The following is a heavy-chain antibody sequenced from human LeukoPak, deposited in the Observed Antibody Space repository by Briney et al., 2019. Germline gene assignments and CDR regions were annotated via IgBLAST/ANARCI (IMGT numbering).Heavy chain of an antibody. CDR3: ARMYGAYQPPDY. CDR2: IYTRANA. CDR1: GASINEYY. Sequence: PSETLSLTCTVSGASINEYYWSWIRQPAGKGLEWIGRIYTRANADYAPSLKSRVTMSADPSKNQLSLKLTSVTAADTAVYYCARMYGAYQPPDYWGQGTLVTVSS. J-gene: IGHJ4*02. D-gene: IGHD4/OR15-4a*01. V-gene: IGHV4-4*07.